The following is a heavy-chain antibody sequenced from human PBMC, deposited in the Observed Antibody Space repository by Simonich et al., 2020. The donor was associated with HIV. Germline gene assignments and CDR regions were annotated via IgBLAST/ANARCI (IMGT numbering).Heavy chain of an antibody. D-gene: IGHD2-2*01. CDR1: GGSFINYY. CDR2: INHSGST. CDR3: ARHMCSAISCFEGYNWFDP. Sequence: QVQLQQWGAGLLKPSETLSLTCAVYGGSFINYYWRWIRQPPGKGLEWIGEINHSGSTKNNAAPKSRVTISVDTSKNQFSRKLTSVTAADTAVYYCARHMCSAISCFEGYNWFDPWGQGNLVTVSS. V-gene: IGHV4-34*01. J-gene: IGHJ5*02.